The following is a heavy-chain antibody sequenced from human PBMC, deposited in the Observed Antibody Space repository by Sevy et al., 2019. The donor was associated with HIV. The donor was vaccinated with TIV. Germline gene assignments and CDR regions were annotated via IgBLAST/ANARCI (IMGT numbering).Heavy chain of an antibody. CDR2: ISWDGGST. CDR1: GFTFDDYT. Sequence: GGSLRLSCAASGFTFDDYTMHWVRQAPGKGLEWVSLISWDGGSTYYADSVKGRFTISRDNSKNSLYLQMNSLRTEDTALYYRAKQAAAGRFYFDYWGQGTLVTVSS. CDR3: AKQAAAGRFYFDY. D-gene: IGHD6-13*01. J-gene: IGHJ4*02. V-gene: IGHV3-43*01.